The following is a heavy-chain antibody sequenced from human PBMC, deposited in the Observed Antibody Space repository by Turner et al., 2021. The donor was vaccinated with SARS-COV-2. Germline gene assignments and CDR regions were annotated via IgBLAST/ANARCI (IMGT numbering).Heavy chain of an antibody. CDR2: INDGNGNT. CDR1: GYTFTSYA. V-gene: IGHV1-3*01. CDR3: ARDLAYCSSTSCPYYYYYGMDV. J-gene: IGHJ6*02. Sequence: VQLVQSGAEVRKPGASVKVSFTASGYTFTSYAMHWVRQAPGQRLEWMGWINDGNGNTKYSQKFQGRVNITRDTSASTAYMELSSLRTEDTAVYYCARDLAYCSSTSCPYYYYYGMDVWGQGTTVTVSS. D-gene: IGHD2-2*01.